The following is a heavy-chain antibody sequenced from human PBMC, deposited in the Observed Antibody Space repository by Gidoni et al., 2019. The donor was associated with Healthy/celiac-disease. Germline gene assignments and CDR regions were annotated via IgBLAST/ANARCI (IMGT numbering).Heavy chain of an antibody. CDR3: ARVRGSRNYYYYGMDV. V-gene: IGHV3-64*01. J-gene: IGHJ6*02. CDR2: ISSNGGST. CDR1: GFTFSSYA. D-gene: IGHD3-10*01. Sequence: EVQLVESGGGLVQPGGSLRLSCAASGFTFSSYAMHWVRQAPGKGLEYVSAISSNGGSTYYANSVKGRFTISRDNSKNTLYLQMGSLRAEDMAVYYCARVRGSRNYYYYGMDVWGQGTTVTVSS.